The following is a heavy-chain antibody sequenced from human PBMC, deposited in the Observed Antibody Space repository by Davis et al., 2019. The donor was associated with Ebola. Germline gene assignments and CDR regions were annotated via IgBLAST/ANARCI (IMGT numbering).Heavy chain of an antibody. CDR1: GYTFTDYY. Sequence: ASVQVSCKASGYTFTDYYMHWVRQAPGQGLEWMGWINPNSGGTNYAQKFQGRATMTRDTSISTVYMELSRLRSDDTAVYYCARGRVVIGGGAYKWFDPWGQGTLVTV. J-gene: IGHJ5*02. CDR3: ARGRVVIGGGAYKWFDP. V-gene: IGHV1-2*02. CDR2: INPNSGGT. D-gene: IGHD2/OR15-2a*01.